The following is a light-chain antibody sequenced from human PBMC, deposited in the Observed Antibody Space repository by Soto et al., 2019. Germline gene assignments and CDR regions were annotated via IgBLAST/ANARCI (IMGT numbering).Light chain of an antibody. CDR3: QQYNNWPFS. CDR1: QSVSSS. J-gene: IGKJ5*01. CDR2: GAS. Sequence: EIVMTQSPATLPVSPGERATLSCRASQSVSSSLAWYQQKPGRSPRLLIYGASTRAIGIPARFSGSGSGTEFTLTISGLQSEDFALYFCQQYNNWPFSFGPGTRLEI. V-gene: IGKV3-15*01.